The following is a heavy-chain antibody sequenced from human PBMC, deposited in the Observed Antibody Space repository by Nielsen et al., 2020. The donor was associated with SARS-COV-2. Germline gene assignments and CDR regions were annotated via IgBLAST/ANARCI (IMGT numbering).Heavy chain of an antibody. Sequence: SVKVSCKASGGTFSSYAISWVRQAPGQGLEWMGGIIPIFGTANYAQKFQGRVTITADESTSTAYMELSSLRSEDTAVYYCAREGAYSSSWLPFDYWGQGTLVTVSS. CDR2: IIPIFGTA. D-gene: IGHD6-13*01. J-gene: IGHJ4*02. V-gene: IGHV1-69*13. CDR3: AREGAYSSSWLPFDY. CDR1: GGTFSSYA.